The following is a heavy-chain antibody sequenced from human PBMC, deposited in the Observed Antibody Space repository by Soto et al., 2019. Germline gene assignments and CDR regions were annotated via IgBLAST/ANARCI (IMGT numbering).Heavy chain of an antibody. D-gene: IGHD1-26*01. J-gene: IGHJ4*02. V-gene: IGHV1-46*01. Sequence: QVQLVQSGAEVKKPGASVKVSCKASGYTFTSYYMHWVRQAPGQGLEWMGIINPSGGSTSYAQKFQGRVTMTRDTSTSSVYMELSSLRSEDTAVYYCAREAEELLPFDYWGQGTLVTVSS. CDR1: GYTFTSYY. CDR3: AREAEELLPFDY. CDR2: INPSGGST.